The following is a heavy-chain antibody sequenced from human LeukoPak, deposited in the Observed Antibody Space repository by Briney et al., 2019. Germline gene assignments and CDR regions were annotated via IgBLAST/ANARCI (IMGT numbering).Heavy chain of an antibody. Sequence: GGSLRLSCAASGFTFSSYAMSWVRQAPGKGLEWVSAISGSGGSTYYADSVKGRFTISRDNSKNTLYLQMNSLTADDTAVYYCASQTSYNCTDRGPFDYWGQGTLVTVSS. V-gene: IGHV3-23*01. J-gene: IGHJ4*02. CDR3: ASQTSYNCTDRGPFDY. CDR1: GFTFSSYA. D-gene: IGHD1-20*01. CDR2: ISGSGGST.